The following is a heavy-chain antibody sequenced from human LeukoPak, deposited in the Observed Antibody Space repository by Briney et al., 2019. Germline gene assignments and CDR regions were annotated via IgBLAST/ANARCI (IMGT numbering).Heavy chain of an antibody. Sequence: GSLRLSCAASGFTFSSYSMNWIRQPPGKGLEWIGEINHTGRTNYNPSLKSRVTISVDTSKNQFSLKVNSVTAADTAVYYCARYCRSTSCPGGAFDVWGQGTMVTVSS. CDR2: INHTGRT. D-gene: IGHD2-2*01. CDR3: ARYCRSTSCPGGAFDV. CDR1: GFTFSSYS. V-gene: IGHV4-34*01. J-gene: IGHJ3*01.